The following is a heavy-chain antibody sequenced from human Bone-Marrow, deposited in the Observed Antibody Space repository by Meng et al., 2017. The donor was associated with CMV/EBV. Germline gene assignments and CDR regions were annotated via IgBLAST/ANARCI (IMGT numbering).Heavy chain of an antibody. D-gene: IGHD3-10*01. Sequence: GGSLRLSCAASGFTVSSNYMSWVRQAPGKGLEWVSVIYSGGSTYYADSVKGRFTISRDNSKNTLYLQMNSLRAEDTAVYYCARDLLWFGAEAWRRVGGMDVWGQGTTVTVSS. CDR1: GFTVSSNY. J-gene: IGHJ6*02. CDR2: IYSGGST. CDR3: ARDLLWFGAEAWRRVGGMDV. V-gene: IGHV3-53*05.